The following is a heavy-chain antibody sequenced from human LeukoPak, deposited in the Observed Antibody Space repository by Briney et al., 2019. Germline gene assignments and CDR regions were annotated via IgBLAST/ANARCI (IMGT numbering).Heavy chain of an antibody. Sequence: PGGSLRLSCAASGFTFSNYAMSWVRQPPGKGLKWIGEINHSGSTNYNPSLKSRVTISVDTSKNQFSLKLSSVTAADTAVYYCARGKESYWGQGTLVTVSS. CDR2: INHSGST. V-gene: IGHV4-34*01. CDR1: GFTFSNYA. J-gene: IGHJ4*02. CDR3: ARGKESY.